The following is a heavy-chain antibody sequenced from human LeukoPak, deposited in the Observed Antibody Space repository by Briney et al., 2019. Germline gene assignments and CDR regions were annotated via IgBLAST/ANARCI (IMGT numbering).Heavy chain of an antibody. CDR1: GFTFSSYW. CDR2: INSDGSST. D-gene: IGHD1-14*01. CDR3: ATGQGHGMDV. V-gene: IGHV3-74*01. Sequence: GGSLRLSCEASGFTFSSYWMHWVRQVPVKGLVWVSRINSDGSSTSYADSVKGRFTISRDNAKNTLYLQMNSLRAEDTAAYYCATGQGHGMDVWGQGTTVTVSS. J-gene: IGHJ6*02.